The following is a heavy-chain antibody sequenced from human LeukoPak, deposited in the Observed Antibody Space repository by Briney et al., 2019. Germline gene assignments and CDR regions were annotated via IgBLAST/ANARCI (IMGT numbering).Heavy chain of an antibody. D-gene: IGHD2-8*01. CDR1: GFTFSNYA. V-gene: IGHV3-23*01. Sequence: GGSLRLSCAASGFTFSNYAMSWVRQAPGKGLEWVSGISGSGGITYYADSVKGRFTISRDNAKNSVHLQMNSLRAEDTAVYYCATRLCTIAACRASSYKSLDVWGKGTTVTVSS. J-gene: IGHJ6*04. CDR3: ATRLCTIAACRASSYKSLDV. CDR2: ISGSGGIT.